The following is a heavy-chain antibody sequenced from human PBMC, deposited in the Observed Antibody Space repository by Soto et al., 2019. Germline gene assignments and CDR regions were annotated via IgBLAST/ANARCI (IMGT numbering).Heavy chain of an antibody. V-gene: IGHV1-24*01. J-gene: IGHJ6*02. CDR3: AGDTTAGGVDV. CDR1: GYTLTELC. CDR2: FAPDVGEA. Sequence: ASVKVSCTVSGYTLTELCMHWVRKAPGKGLEWMGDFAPDVGEANYAQKFQGRVTITADESTDTAYMELSSLRSEDTAVYYCAGDTTAGGVDVWGQGTTVTVSS. D-gene: IGHD1-26*01.